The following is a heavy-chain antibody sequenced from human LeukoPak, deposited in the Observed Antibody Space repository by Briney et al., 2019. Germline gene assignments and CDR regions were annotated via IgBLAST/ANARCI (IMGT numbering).Heavy chain of an antibody. J-gene: IGHJ4*02. D-gene: IGHD3-10*01. CDR3: ARESVRFGEILRGLDS. Sequence: SETLSLTCTVSGGSISSSNSYWGWIRQHPGKGLEWIGSIYHSGSTHYSPSLKSRVTISVDTSKNQFYLKLTSVTAADTAVYYCARESVRFGEILRGLDSWGQGVLVTVSS. CDR1: GGSISSSNSY. CDR2: IYHSGST. V-gene: IGHV4-39*07.